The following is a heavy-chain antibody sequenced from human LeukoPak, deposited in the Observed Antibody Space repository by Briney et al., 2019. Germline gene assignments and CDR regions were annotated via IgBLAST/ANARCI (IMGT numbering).Heavy chain of an antibody. D-gene: IGHD6-13*01. V-gene: IGHV4-61*02. CDR1: GGSISSGSYY. Sequence: SETLSLTCSVSGGSISSGSYYWSWIRQPAGKGLEWIGRIYTSGSTNYNPSLKSRVTISVDTSKNQFSLKLSSVTAADTAVYYCARVYYSSSYDYWYFDLWGRGTLVTVSS. CDR3: ARVYYSSSYDYWYFDL. J-gene: IGHJ2*01. CDR2: IYTSGST.